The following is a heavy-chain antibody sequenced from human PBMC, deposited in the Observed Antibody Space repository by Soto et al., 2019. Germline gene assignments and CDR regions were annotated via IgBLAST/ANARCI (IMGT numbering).Heavy chain of an antibody. D-gene: IGHD6-13*01. CDR1: GFSFISYA. V-gene: IGHV3-23*01. J-gene: IGHJ4*02. CDR3: AKDRERDAWYEDY. Sequence: GSLRLSCVASGFSFISYAIIFFGQAPWKWLEWVSVISGSDGSTYYADSVKGRFTISRDNSKNTLYLQMNSLRAEDTAVYYCAKDRERDAWYEDYWGQGTLVTVSS. CDR2: ISGSDGST.